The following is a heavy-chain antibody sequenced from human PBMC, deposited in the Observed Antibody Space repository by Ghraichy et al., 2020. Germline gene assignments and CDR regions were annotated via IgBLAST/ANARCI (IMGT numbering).Heavy chain of an antibody. CDR1: GYTFTGYY. Sequence: ASVKVFCKASGYTFTGYYMHWVRQAPGQGLEWMGWINPNSGGTNYAQKFQGWVTMTRDTSISTAYMELSRLRSDDTAVYYCARGITIFGVALYTDYYYGMDVWGQGTTVTVSS. CDR3: ARGITIFGVALYTDYYYGMDV. J-gene: IGHJ6*02. D-gene: IGHD3-3*01. V-gene: IGHV1-2*04. CDR2: INPNSGGT.